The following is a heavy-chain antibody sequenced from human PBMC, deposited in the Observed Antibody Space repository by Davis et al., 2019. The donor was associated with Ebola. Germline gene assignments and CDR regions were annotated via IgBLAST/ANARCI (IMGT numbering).Heavy chain of an antibody. CDR2: INPSGGST. D-gene: IGHD6-19*01. J-gene: IGHJ1*01. Sequence: AASVKVSCKASGYTFTSYYMHWVRQAPGQGLEWMGIINPSGGSTSYAQKFQGRVTMTRDTSTSTVYMELGSLRSEDTAVYYCARDTGQWLVLGSLQHWGQGTLVTVSS. CDR3: ARDTGQWLVLGSLQH. CDR1: GYTFTSYY. V-gene: IGHV1-46*01.